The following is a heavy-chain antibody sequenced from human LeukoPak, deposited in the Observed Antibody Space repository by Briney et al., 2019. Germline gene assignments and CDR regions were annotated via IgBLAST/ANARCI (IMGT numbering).Heavy chain of an antibody. CDR1: GFTFSSYS. J-gene: IGHJ6*02. V-gene: IGHV3-21*01. CDR3: ARDPRIAAAGTPYYYGMDV. Sequence: PGGSLRLSCAASGFTFSSYSMNWVRQAPGKGLEWVSSISSSSSYIYYADSVKGRFTISRDNAKNSLYLQMNSLRAGDTAVYYCARDPRIAAAGTPYYYGMDVWGQGTTVTVSS. D-gene: IGHD6-13*01. CDR2: ISSSSSYI.